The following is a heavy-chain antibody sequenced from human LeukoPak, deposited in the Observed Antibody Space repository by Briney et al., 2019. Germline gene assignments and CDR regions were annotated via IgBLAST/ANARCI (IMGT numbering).Heavy chain of an antibody. D-gene: IGHD4-17*01. CDR2: IRANAGST. CDR1: GFTFSSDA. J-gene: IGHJ4*02. V-gene: IGHV3-23*01. Sequence: GGSLRLSCAASGFTFSSDAMGWVRQAPGKGLEWVSAIRANAGSTYYADSVKGRFTISRDSSKNTLYLQMNSLRAEDTAVYYCAKNYGDYVSSRFDCWGQGTLVTVSS. CDR3: AKNYGDYVSSRFDC.